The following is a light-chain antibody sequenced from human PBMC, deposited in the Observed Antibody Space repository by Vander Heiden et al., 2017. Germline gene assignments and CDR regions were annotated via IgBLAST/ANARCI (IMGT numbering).Light chain of an antibody. CDR1: SSDVGSANY. CDR3: TSFTGSIVV. Sequence: QSALTQPAPVSGSSRQSLNISCTGTSSDVGSANYVSWYQQHPDKAPKLMIYGVSSRPSGVSSRFSGSKSGNTASLTISGLQAEDEADYYWTSFTGSIVVFGGGTKLTVL. V-gene: IGLV2-14*01. CDR2: GVS. J-gene: IGLJ2*01.